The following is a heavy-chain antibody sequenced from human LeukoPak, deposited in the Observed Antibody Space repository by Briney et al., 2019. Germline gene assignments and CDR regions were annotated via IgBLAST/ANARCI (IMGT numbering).Heavy chain of an antibody. CDR1: GGSINSYY. J-gene: IGHJ5*01. V-gene: IGHV4-59*08. CDR2: IYYNGNT. Sequence: SETLSLTCTISGGSINSYYWGWIRQPPGKRLEYIGYIYYNGNTNYNPSLKSRVTMSVDTSKNQLSLKLSSVSAADTAVYYCARHYGSGTYPLDSWGQGILVTVSS. D-gene: IGHD3-10*01. CDR3: ARHYGSGTYPLDS.